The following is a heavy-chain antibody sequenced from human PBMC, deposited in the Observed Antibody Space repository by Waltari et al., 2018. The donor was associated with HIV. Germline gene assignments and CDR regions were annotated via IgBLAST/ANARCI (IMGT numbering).Heavy chain of an antibody. CDR1: GDNFTTYW. CDR3: ARLGYCSSARCPSGYYYSYGMGV. Sequence: EVQLVQSGAEVKKPGESLKISCKGSGDNFTTYWIGWVRQMPGKGLEWMGIIYPVDSDTRYSPAFRGQVTISADKSMSTAYLQWSSLQASDTAIYYCARLGYCSSARCPSGYYYSYGMGVWGQGTTVTVSS. D-gene: IGHD2-2*01. J-gene: IGHJ6*02. V-gene: IGHV5-51*01. CDR2: IYPVDSDT.